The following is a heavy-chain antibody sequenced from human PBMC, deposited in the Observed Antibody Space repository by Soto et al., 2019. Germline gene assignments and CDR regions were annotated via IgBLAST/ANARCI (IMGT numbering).Heavy chain of an antibody. D-gene: IGHD1-1*01. CDR1: GASITNYY. CDR2: MYASEGS. V-gene: IGHV4-4*07. CDR3: AREVSTGRRDFFES. J-gene: IGHJ4*02. Sequence: RSETMSLTFTISGASITNYYWSCIQQSAGGFLEWIGRMYASEGSNYNPALNGPAIFSVSMSKNQFYLTLPAVTAADTAVYFCAREVSTGRRDFFESCGQGTRLTVS.